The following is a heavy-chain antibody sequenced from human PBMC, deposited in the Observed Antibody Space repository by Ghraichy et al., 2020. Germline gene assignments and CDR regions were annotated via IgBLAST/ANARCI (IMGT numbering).Heavy chain of an antibody. D-gene: IGHD5-24*01. Sequence: VAVIWYDGSNKYYADSVKGRFTISRDNSKNTLYLQMNSLRAEDTAVYYCARDEGDGYNPYNYRVFDYWG. V-gene: IGHV3-33*01. J-gene: IGHJ4*01. CDR3: ARDEGDGYNPYNYRVFDY. CDR2: IWYDGSNK.